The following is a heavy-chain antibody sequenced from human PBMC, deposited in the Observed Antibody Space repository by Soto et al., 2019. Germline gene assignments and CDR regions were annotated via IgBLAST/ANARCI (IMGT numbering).Heavy chain of an antibody. CDR2: ISYDGSNK. CDR3: AKDGSRIVGATNFDY. D-gene: IGHD1-26*01. Sequence: QVQLVESGGGVVQPGRSLRLSCAASGFTFSSYGMHWVRQAPGKGLEWVAVISYDGSNKYYADSVKGRFTISRDNSKNKLYLQMNSLRAEDTAVYYCAKDGSRIVGATNFDYWGQGTLVTVSS. J-gene: IGHJ4*02. V-gene: IGHV3-30*18. CDR1: GFTFSSYG.